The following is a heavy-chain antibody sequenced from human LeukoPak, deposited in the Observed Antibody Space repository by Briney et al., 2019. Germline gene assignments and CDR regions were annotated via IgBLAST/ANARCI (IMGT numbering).Heavy chain of an antibody. CDR2: ISYDGSNK. J-gene: IGHJ4*02. V-gene: IGHV3-30*18. Sequence: GGSLRLSCAASGFTFSSYGMHWVRQAPGKGLEWVAVISYDGSNKYYADSVKGRFTISRDNSKNTLYLQMNSLRVEDTAVYYCAKELVGATSVWGQGTLVTVSS. CDR1: GFTFSSYG. CDR3: AKELVGATSV. D-gene: IGHD1-26*01.